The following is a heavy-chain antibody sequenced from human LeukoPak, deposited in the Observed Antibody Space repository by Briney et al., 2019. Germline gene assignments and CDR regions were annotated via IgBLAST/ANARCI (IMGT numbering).Heavy chain of an antibody. CDR1: GYTFTSYY. D-gene: IGHD3-22*01. Sequence: GASVKVSCKASGYTFTSYYMHWVRQAPGQGLEWMGIINPSGGSTSYAQKFQGRVTMTRDMSTSTVYMELSSLRSEDTAVYYCARDKEYGSSGYYRFDYWGQGTLVTVSS. CDR2: INPSGGST. V-gene: IGHV1-46*01. CDR3: ARDKEYGSSGYYRFDY. J-gene: IGHJ4*02.